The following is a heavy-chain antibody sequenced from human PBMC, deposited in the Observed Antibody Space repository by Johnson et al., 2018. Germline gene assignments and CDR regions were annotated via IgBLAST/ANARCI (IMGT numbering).Heavy chain of an antibody. J-gene: IGHJ3*02. Sequence: QVQLVQAGAEVKEPGSSVKVSCKASGGTFSNYAMNWVRQAPGQGLEWMGGIIPIFGTANYAQKFQGRVTITADESTSTAYIELGSLGTEDTAVYHSARGQLLDYDSGVPDAFDIWGHGTMVTVSS. D-gene: IGHD3-22*01. CDR3: ARGQLLDYDSGVPDAFDI. CDR2: IIPIFGTA. V-gene: IGHV1-69*12. CDR1: GGTFSNYA.